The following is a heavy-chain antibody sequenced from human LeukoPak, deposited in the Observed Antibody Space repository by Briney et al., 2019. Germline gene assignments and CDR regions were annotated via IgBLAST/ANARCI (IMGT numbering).Heavy chain of an antibody. D-gene: IGHD6-13*01. CDR1: GGSISSGGYS. V-gene: IGHV4-30-2*01. Sequence: SQSLSLTCAVSGGSISSGGYSWSWIRQPPGKGLEWIGYIYHSGSTYYNPSLKSRVTISVDRSNNQFSLKLSSVTAADTAVYYCARLVAATGDFDYWGQGTLV. CDR2: IYHSGST. CDR3: ARLVAATGDFDY. J-gene: IGHJ4*02.